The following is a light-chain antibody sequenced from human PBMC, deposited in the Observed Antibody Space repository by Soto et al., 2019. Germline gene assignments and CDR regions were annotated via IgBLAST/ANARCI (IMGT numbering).Light chain of an antibody. CDR3: SSYTTSNTRQIV. CDR1: SSDVCGYNY. Sequence: QCALTQPASVSGSPGQSITISCTGTSSDVCGYNYVSWYQHHPGKAPKLIIYDVSNRPSGVSIRFSGSKSDNTASLTISGLQPEDEADYHCSSYTTSNTRQIVFGTGSKVTVL. V-gene: IGLV2-14*03. J-gene: IGLJ1*01. CDR2: DVS.